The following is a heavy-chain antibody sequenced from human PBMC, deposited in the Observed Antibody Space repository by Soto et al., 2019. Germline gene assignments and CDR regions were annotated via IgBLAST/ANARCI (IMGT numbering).Heavy chain of an antibody. CDR3: ARDRAFFFAMIVVVDAFDI. V-gene: IGHV3-30-3*01. J-gene: IGHJ3*02. CDR2: ISYDGSNK. CDR1: GFTFSSYA. D-gene: IGHD3-22*01. Sequence: QVQLVESGGGVVQPGRSLRLSCAASGFTFSSYAMHWVRQAPGKGLEWVAVISYDGSNKYYADSVKGRFTISRDNSKNALYLQMNSLRAEVMAVYYCARDRAFFFAMIVVVDAFDIWGQGTMVTVSS.